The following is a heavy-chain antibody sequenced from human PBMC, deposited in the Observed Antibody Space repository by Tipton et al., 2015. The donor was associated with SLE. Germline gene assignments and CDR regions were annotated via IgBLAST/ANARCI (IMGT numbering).Heavy chain of an antibody. Sequence: QSGAEVKKPGASVKVSCKASGYTFTNHNLNWVRQATGQGLEWMGWMNPSSGQTGYAQKFQGRVTITADEFTSTAYMEMRRLRFDDTAVYFCATSPDSGYDQMDSWGQGTLVTVSS. CDR2: MNPSSGQT. J-gene: IGHJ4*02. CDR3: ATSPDSGYDQMDS. D-gene: IGHD5-12*01. V-gene: IGHV1-8*01. CDR1: GYTFTNHN.